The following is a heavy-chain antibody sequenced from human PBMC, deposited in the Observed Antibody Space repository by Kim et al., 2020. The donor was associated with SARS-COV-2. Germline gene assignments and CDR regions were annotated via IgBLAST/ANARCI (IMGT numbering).Heavy chain of an antibody. CDR3: TTDPVVMVRGVDY. Sequence: GGSLRLSCAASGFTFSNAWMSWVRQAPGKGLEWVGRIKSKTDGGTTDYAAPVKGRFTISRDDSKNTLYLQMNSLKTEDTAVYYCTTDPVVMVRGVDYWGQGTLVTVSS. D-gene: IGHD3-10*01. CDR2: IKSKTDGGTT. V-gene: IGHV3-15*01. J-gene: IGHJ4*02. CDR1: GFTFSNAW.